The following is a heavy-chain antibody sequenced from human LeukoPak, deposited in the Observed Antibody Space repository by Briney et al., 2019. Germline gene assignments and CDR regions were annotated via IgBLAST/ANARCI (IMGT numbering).Heavy chain of an antibody. CDR3: AREGRWDCSSTSCNSWFDP. D-gene: IGHD2-2*02. CDR1: GGTFSRYS. V-gene: IGHV1-69*08. Sequence: ASVKVSCKASGGTFSRYSISWVRQPPGQGLEWMGRIIPFVGKANYAQKFQGRVTITADKSTSTAYMELSNLRSEETAVYDCAREGRWDCSSTSCNSWFDPWGQGTLVTVSS. CDR2: IIPFVGKA. J-gene: IGHJ5*02.